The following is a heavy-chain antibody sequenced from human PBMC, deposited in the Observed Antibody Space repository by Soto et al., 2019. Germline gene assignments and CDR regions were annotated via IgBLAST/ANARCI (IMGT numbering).Heavy chain of an antibody. CDR2: ISHTGYT. CDR3: ARGQLLFAY. J-gene: IGHJ4*02. Sequence: SETLSLTCSVSDASVSKYYWSWIRQPPGKGLEWIGYISHTGYTSYNPSLESRLTISMDKSKNQLSLNLNSVTTADTAVYYCARGQLLFAYWGQGXPVTVYS. D-gene: IGHD3-10*02. CDR1: DASVSKYY. V-gene: IGHV4-59*02.